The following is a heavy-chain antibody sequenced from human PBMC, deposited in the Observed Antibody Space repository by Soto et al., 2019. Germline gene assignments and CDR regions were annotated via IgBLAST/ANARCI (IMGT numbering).Heavy chain of an antibody. J-gene: IGHJ6*03. CDR1: GFSVSSYW. CDR2: IEGDGTST. V-gene: IGHV3-74*01. D-gene: IGHD2-15*01. Sequence: EVQLVESGGGLVQPGGSLRLSCAASGFSVSSYWMHWVRQGPGKGLVWVSSIEGDGTSTNYADSVKGRFTISRDRAKNTLYLQMNSLRVEDMAVYYWVAVVAVTKAGYSYYYMDAWGKGTTVTVSS. CDR3: VAVVAVTKAGYSYYYMDA.